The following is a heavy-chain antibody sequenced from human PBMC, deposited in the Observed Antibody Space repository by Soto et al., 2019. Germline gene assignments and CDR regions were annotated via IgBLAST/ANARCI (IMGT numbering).Heavy chain of an antibody. CDR3: AKDRFLEWLLYDHPDY. CDR1: GFTFSSYG. D-gene: IGHD3-3*01. V-gene: IGHV3-30*18. Sequence: GGSLRLSCAASGFTFSSYGMHWVRQAPGKGLEWVAVISYDGSNKYYADSVKGRFTISRDNSKNTLYLQMNSLRAEDTAVYYCAKDRFLEWLLYDHPDYWGQGTLVTVSS. J-gene: IGHJ4*02. CDR2: ISYDGSNK.